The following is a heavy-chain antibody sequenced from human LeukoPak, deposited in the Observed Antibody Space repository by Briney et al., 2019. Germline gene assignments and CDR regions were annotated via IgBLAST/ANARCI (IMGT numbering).Heavy chain of an antibody. J-gene: IGHJ4*02. V-gene: IGHV4-59*01. CDR2: IYYSGST. CDR1: GGSISSYY. CDR3: ARAPGSYGDYPFDS. D-gene: IGHD4-17*01. Sequence: SETLSLTCTVSGGSISSYYWSWIRQPPGKGLEWIGYIYYSGSTNYNPSLKSRVTISVDTSKNQFSLKLGSVSAADTAVYYCARAPGSYGDYPFDSWGQGTLVTVSS.